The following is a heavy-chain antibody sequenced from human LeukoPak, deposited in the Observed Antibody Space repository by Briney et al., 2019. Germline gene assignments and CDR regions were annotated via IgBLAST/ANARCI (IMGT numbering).Heavy chain of an antibody. J-gene: IGHJ3*02. CDR3: ARDWCSSTSCYEPGAFDI. Sequence: ASVKVSCKASGGTFSSYAISWVRQAPGQGLEWMGGIIPIFGTANYAQKFQGRVTITADKSTSTAYMELSSLRSEDTAVYYCARDWCSSTSCYEPGAFDIWGQGTMVTVSS. D-gene: IGHD2-2*01. V-gene: IGHV1-69*06. CDR2: IIPIFGTA. CDR1: GGTFSSYA.